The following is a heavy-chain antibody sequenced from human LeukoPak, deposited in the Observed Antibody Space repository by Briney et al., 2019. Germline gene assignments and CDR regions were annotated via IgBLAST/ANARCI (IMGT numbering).Heavy chain of an antibody. J-gene: IGHJ6*02. CDR2: IYPGDSDT. CDR3: ARHWVPALNSSSWYQTRGYYYGMDV. V-gene: IGHV5-51*01. CDR1: GYSFTNYW. D-gene: IGHD6-13*01. Sequence: GESLKISCKGSGYSFTNYWIGWVRQMPGKGLEWMGIIYPGDSDTRYSPSFQGQVTISADKSISTAYLQWSSLKASDTAMYYCARHWVPALNSSSWYQTRGYYYGMDVWGQGTTVTVSS.